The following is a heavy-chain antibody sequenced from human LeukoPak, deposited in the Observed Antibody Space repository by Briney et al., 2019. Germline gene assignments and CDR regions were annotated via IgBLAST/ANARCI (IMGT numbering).Heavy chain of an antibody. Sequence: GGSLRLSCAASGFTFSSYSMNWVRQAPGKGLEWVSSISSSSSYIYYADSVKGRVTISRDNAKNSLYLQMNSLRAEDTAVYYCARESVVTATFDYWGQGTLVTVSS. CDR3: ARESVVTATFDY. V-gene: IGHV3-21*01. CDR2: ISSSSSYI. CDR1: GFTFSSYS. D-gene: IGHD2-21*02. J-gene: IGHJ4*02.